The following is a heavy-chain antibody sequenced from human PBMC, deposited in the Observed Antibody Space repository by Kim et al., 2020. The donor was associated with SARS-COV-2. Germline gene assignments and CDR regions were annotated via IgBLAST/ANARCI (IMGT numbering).Heavy chain of an antibody. CDR2: ISYDGINT. CDR3: AREREGVRQRTDMVRGRVVTVPVSYHYGMDV. V-gene: IGHV3-30*04. J-gene: IGHJ6*02. CDR1: GFTFNNYA. Sequence: GGSLRLSCATSGFTFNNYAMHWVRRAPGKGLEWVAVISYDGINTHYADSAQGRFTVSRDTSQNTVYLQMNSLRADDTAVYYCAREREGVRQRTDMVRGRVVTVPVSYHYGMDVWGQGTTVTVSS. D-gene: IGHD3-10*01.